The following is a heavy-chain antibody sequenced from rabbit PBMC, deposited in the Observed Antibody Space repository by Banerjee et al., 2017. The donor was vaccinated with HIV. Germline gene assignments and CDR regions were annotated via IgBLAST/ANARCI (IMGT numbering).Heavy chain of an antibody. CDR2: IYAGTSGNT. CDR1: GFDFSSYY. CDR3: TRNFNL. J-gene: IGHJ4*01. V-gene: IGHV1S45*01. Sequence: QEQLKETGGGLVQPGGSLTLSCRASGFDFSSYYMCWVRQAPGKGLEWIGCIYAGTSGNTYYASWAKGRFTISKTSSTTVTLQMTSLTAADTATYFCTRNFNLWGPGTLVTVS.